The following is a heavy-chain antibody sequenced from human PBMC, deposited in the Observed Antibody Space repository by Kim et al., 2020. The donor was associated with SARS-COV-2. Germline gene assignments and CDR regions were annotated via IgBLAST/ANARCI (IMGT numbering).Heavy chain of an antibody. D-gene: IGHD6-13*01. Sequence: GGSLRLSCAASGFTFSAYAMHWVRQAPGKGLEWVAVISSDGSYKYYADSVKGRFTISRDNSKNTLYLQMNSLRAEDTAVYYCSRGQRTGYSSSWYSPVDYWGQRTLVTVSS. CDR2: ISSDGSYK. CDR3: SRGQRTGYSSSWYSPVDY. J-gene: IGHJ4*02. V-gene: IGHV3-30*04. CDR1: GFTFSAYA.